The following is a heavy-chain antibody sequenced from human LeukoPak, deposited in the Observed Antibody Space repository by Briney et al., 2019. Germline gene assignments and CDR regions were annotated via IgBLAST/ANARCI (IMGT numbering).Heavy chain of an antibody. J-gene: IGHJ4*02. CDR2: FDPEDGET. Sequence: ASVKVSCKVSGYTLTELSMHWVRQAPGKGLEWMGGFDPEDGETIYAQKFQGRVTMTEDTSTDTAYMELSSLRSEDTAVYYCARDLTVDYYGSGNRPWYPDYWGQGTLVTVSS. CDR3: ARDLTVDYYGSGNRPWYPDY. V-gene: IGHV1-24*01. D-gene: IGHD3-10*01. CDR1: GYTLTELS.